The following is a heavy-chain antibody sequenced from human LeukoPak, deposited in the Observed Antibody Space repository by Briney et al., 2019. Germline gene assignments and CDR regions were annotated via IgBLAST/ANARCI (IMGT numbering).Heavy chain of an antibody. V-gene: IGHV4-39*01. Sequence: PSETLSLTCTASGGSISSSSYYWGWIRQPPGKGLEWIGSIYYSGSTYYNPSLKSRVTISVDTSKNQFSLKLSSVTAADTAVYYCARQRYDSTCGYWGQGTLVTVSS. CDR3: ARQRYDSTCGY. J-gene: IGHJ4*02. CDR1: GGSISSSSYY. D-gene: IGHD3-22*01. CDR2: IYYSGST.